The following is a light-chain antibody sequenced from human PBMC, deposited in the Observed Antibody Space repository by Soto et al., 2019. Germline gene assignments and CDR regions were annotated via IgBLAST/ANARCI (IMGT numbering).Light chain of an antibody. Sequence: QSALNQPASVSGSPGQSITISFPGTSSVIGAYNFVSWYQQHPGKAPKLMLYDVNIRPSGVSNRFSGSKSGNTASLTISGLQAEDEADYYCTSWTTSTTMIFGGGTKVTVL. CDR2: DVN. V-gene: IGLV2-14*03. CDR3: TSWTTSTTMI. J-gene: IGLJ2*01. CDR1: SSVIGAYNF.